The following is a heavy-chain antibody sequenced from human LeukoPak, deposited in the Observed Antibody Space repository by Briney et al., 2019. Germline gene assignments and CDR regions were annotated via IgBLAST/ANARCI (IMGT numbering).Heavy chain of an antibody. V-gene: IGHV6-1*01. J-gene: IGHJ4*02. CDR1: GDSVSSNSAA. CDR2: TYYRSKWYN. Sequence: PSQTLSLTCAISGDSVSSNSAAWNWIRQSPSRGLEWLGRTYYRSKWYNDYAVSVKSRITINPDTSKNQFSLQLNSVTPEDTAVYYCARDEQENQWGQWLVEGFDYWGQGTLVTVSS. D-gene: IGHD6-19*01. CDR3: ARDEQENQWGQWLVEGFDY.